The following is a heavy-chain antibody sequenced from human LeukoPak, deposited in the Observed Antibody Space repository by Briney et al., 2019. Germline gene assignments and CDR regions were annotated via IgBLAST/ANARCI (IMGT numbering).Heavy chain of an antibody. CDR2: IWYDGCNK. CDR1: GFTFSSYG. CDR3: AKDSAAAGMYNWFDP. V-gene: IGHV3-33*06. J-gene: IGHJ5*02. Sequence: GGSLRLSCAASGFTFSSYGMHWVRQAPGKGLEWVAVIWYDGCNKYYADSVKGRFTISRDNSKNTLYLQMNSLRAEDTAVYYCAKDSAAAGMYNWFDPWGQGTLVTVSS. D-gene: IGHD6-13*01.